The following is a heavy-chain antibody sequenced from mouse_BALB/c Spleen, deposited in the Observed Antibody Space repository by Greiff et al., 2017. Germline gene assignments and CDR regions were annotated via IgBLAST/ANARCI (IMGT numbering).Heavy chain of an antibody. V-gene: IGHV5-17*02. D-gene: IGHD2-5*01. CDR2: ISSGSSTI. CDR3: DRWDSNAWFDY. CDR1: GFTFSSFG. J-gene: IGHJ3*01. Sequence: EVMLVESGGGLVQPGGSLKLSCAASGFTFSSFGMHWVRQAPEKGLEWVAYISSGSSTIYYADTVKGRFTISRDNPKNTLFLQMTSLRSEDTAMYDCDRWDSNAWFDYWGQGTLVTVSA.